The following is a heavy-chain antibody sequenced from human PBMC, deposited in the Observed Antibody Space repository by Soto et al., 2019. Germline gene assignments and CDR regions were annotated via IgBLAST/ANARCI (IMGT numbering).Heavy chain of an antibody. CDR1: GGSISSGDYY. V-gene: IGHV4-30-4*01. Sequence: SETLYLTCTVSGGSISSGDYYWSWILHPPGKGLECIGYIYYSGSTYYNPSLKSRVTISVDTSKNQFSLKLSSVTAADTAVYYCARTPSSDYYDSSGYAFFPFDYWGQGTLVTVSS. CDR3: ARTPSSDYYDSSGYAFFPFDY. D-gene: IGHD3-22*01. J-gene: IGHJ4*02. CDR2: IYYSGST.